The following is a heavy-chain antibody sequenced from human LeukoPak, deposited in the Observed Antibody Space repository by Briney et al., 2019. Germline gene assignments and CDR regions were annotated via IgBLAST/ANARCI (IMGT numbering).Heavy chain of an antibody. Sequence: GGSLRLSCAASGFTFSSYWMSWVRQAPGKGLEWVANIKQEGSEKYYVDSVKGRFTISRDNAKNSLYLQMNSLRAEDTAVYYCARVPAFGVVPKLEDYWGQGTLVTVSS. D-gene: IGHD3-3*01. V-gene: IGHV3-7*01. CDR3: ARVPAFGVVPKLEDY. CDR1: GFTFSSYW. CDR2: IKQEGSEK. J-gene: IGHJ4*02.